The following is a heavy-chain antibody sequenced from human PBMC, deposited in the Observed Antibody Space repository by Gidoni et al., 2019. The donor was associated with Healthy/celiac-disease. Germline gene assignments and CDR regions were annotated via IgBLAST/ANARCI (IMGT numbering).Heavy chain of an antibody. Sequence: QVQLVQSGAEVKKPGASVKVSCKASGYTFTGYYMHWVRQAPGQGLEWMGWINPNSGGTNYAQKFQGRVTMTRDTSISTAYMELSRLRSDDTAVYYCARELYSNWNYGDYGMDVWGQGTTVTVSS. J-gene: IGHJ6*02. V-gene: IGHV1-2*02. CDR3: ARELYSNWNYGDYGMDV. CDR1: GYTFTGYY. CDR2: INPNSGGT. D-gene: IGHD1-7*01.